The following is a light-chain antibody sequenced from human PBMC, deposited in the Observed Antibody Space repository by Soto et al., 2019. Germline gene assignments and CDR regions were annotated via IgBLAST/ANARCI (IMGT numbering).Light chain of an antibody. CDR3: QHYDSWPLT. Sequence: EIVMSQSPATLSVSPGERATLSCRASQSVSSDLAWYQQKPGQPPRLLIYGASTTATGVPARFSGSGSGTEFTLTISSLQSEDYAIYYCQHYDSWPLTFGPGSTVHFK. V-gene: IGKV3-15*01. CDR2: GAS. CDR1: QSVSSD. J-gene: IGKJ3*01.